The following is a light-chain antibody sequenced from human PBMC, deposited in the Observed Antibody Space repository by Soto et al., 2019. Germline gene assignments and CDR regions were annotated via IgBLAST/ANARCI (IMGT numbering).Light chain of an antibody. V-gene: IGLV1-47*01. Sequence: QSVLAQPPSASGTPGQRVTISCSGSSSNIGSNYVYWYQQLPGTAPKLLIYRNNQRPSGVPDRFSGSKSGTSASLAISGLRSEDEADDYCAAWDDSLSGPVFGTGTKVTVL. CDR1: SSNIGSNY. CDR3: AAWDDSLSGPV. CDR2: RNN. J-gene: IGLJ1*01.